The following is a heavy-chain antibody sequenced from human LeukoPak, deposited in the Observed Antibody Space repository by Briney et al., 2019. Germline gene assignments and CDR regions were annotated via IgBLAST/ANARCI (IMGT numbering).Heavy chain of an antibody. CDR3: AKGDFYGSGRDYYYYMDV. Sequence: PGGSLRLSCASSGFTFSSYAMSWGRQAPGKGLEWVSTIGGTGVRTYYADSVKGRFTISRDNSKNTLYLQINSLRAEDTAVYNCAKGDFYGSGRDYYYYMDVWGKGTTVTISS. CDR1: GFTFSSYA. V-gene: IGHV3-23*01. D-gene: IGHD3-10*01. J-gene: IGHJ6*03. CDR2: IGGTGVRT.